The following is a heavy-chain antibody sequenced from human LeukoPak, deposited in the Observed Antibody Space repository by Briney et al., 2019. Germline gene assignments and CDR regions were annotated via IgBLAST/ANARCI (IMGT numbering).Heavy chain of an antibody. CDR3: ARGYGDYDFFFNY. CDR2: ISGSGGST. V-gene: IGHV3-23*01. D-gene: IGHD4-17*01. CDR1: GFTFSSYA. Sequence: GGSLRLSCAASGFTFSSYAMSWVRQAPGKGLEWVSAISGSGGSTYYADSVKGRFTISRDNSKNTLYLQMNSLRAEDTAVYYCARGYGDYDFFFNYWGQGTLVTVSS. J-gene: IGHJ4*02.